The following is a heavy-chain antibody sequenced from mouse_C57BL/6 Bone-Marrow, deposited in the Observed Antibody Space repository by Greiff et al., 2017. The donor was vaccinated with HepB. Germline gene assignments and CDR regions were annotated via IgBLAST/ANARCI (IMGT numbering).Heavy chain of an antibody. D-gene: IGHD2-4*01. Sequence: DVQLQESGPVLVKPGASVKMSCKASGYTFTDYYMNWVKQSHGKSLEWIGVINPYNGGTSYNQKFKGKATLTVDKSSSTAYMELNSLTSEDSAVYYCARDGLYYDYENWYFDVWGTGTTVTVSS. CDR1: GYTFTDYY. CDR2: INPYNGGT. CDR3: ARDGLYYDYENWYFDV. V-gene: IGHV1-19*01. J-gene: IGHJ1*03.